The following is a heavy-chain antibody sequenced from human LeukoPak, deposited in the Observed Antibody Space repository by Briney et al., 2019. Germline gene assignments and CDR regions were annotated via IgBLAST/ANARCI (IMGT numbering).Heavy chain of an antibody. D-gene: IGHD2-15*01. CDR3: AIRRLRCSGGSCYSRVRNWFVR. CDR1: GGSFSGYY. CDR2: INHSGST. V-gene: IGHV4-34*01. Sequence: PSETLSLTCAVYGGSFSGYYWSWIRQPPGKGLGWIGEINHSGSTNYNPSLKSRVTISVDTSKNQFSLKLSSVTAADTAVYYCAIRRLRCSGGSCYSRVRNWFVRWGQETLVTLSS. J-gene: IGHJ5*02.